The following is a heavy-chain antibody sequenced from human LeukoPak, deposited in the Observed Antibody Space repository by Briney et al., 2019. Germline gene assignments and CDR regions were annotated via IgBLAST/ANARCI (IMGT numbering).Heavy chain of an antibody. CDR1: GGSTSSGGYS. D-gene: IGHD4-17*01. Sequence: SQTLSLTCAVSGGSTSSGGYSWSWIRQPPGTGLEWIGYIYHSGSTYYNPSLKSRVTISVDRSKNQFSLKLSSVTAADTAVYYCARGYEDYGDYTDRYFDLWGRGTLVTVSS. J-gene: IGHJ2*01. CDR3: ARGYEDYGDYTDRYFDL. V-gene: IGHV4-30-2*01. CDR2: IYHSGST.